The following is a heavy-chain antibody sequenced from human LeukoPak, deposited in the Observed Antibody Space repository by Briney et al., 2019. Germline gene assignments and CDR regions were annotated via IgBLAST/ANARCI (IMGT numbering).Heavy chain of an antibody. CDR1: GGTFSSYA. V-gene: IGHV1-69*01. J-gene: IGHJ4*02. CDR2: IIPIFGTA. D-gene: IGHD6-13*01. Sequence: SVKVSCKASGGTFSSYAISWVRQAPGQGLEWMGGIIPIFGTANYAQKFQGRVTITADESTSTAHMELSSLRSEDTAVYYCARDRIAAAGSSFDYWGQGTLVTVSS. CDR3: ARDRIAAAGSSFDY.